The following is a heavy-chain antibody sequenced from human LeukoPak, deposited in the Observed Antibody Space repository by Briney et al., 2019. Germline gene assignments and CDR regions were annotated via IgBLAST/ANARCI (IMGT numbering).Heavy chain of an antibody. CDR1: GYTFTSYG. D-gene: IGHD6-13*01. CDR3: ARVAADAFDI. J-gene: IGHJ3*02. V-gene: IGHV1-18*01. CDR2: ISAYNGNT. Sequence: GASVKVSCKASGYTFTSYGISWVRQAPGQGLVWMGWISAYNGNTNYAQKLQGRVTMTTDTSTSTAYMELRNLRSDDTAAYYCARVAADAFDIWGQGTVVTVSS.